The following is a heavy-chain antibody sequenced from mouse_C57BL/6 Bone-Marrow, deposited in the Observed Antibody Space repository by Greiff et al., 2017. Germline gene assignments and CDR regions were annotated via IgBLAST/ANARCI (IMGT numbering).Heavy chain of an antibody. V-gene: IGHV14-3*01. Sequence: VQLQQSVAELLRPGASVKLSCTASGFNIKNTYMHWLKQRPEQGLEWIGRIDPANGNPKYAPKFQGKATITADKSSTTAYLRLSSLTSEDTAIYYCASKWLLRYAMDYWGQGTSVTVSS. CDR2: IDPANGNP. CDR1: GFNIKNTY. CDR3: ASKWLLRYAMDY. D-gene: IGHD2-3*01. J-gene: IGHJ4*01.